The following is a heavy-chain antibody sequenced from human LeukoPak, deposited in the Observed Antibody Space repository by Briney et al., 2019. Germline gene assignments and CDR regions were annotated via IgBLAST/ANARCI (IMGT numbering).Heavy chain of an antibody. Sequence: TGGSLRLSCAASGFTFSSYGMHWVRQAPGKGLEWVAFIRYDGSNKYYADSVKGRFTISRDNSKNTLYLQMNSLRAEDTAVYYCAKDHGYSSSWYSGGFDYWGQGTRVTVSS. CDR2: IRYDGSNK. V-gene: IGHV3-30*02. CDR1: GFTFSSYG. D-gene: IGHD6-13*01. CDR3: AKDHGYSSSWYSGGFDY. J-gene: IGHJ4*02.